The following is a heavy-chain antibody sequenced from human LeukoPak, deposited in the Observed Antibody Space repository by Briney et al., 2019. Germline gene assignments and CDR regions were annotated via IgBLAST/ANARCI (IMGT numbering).Heavy chain of an antibody. D-gene: IGHD3-10*01. CDR1: GFTFRSYW. J-gene: IGHJ3*02. V-gene: IGHV3-74*01. Sequence: ALRLSCADSGFTFRSYWMHWLRQAPGKGLVWVSRINSDGSNTNYADSVKGRFTISRDNAKNTLSLQLNSVSAEHTAVYDCAIDNHHGERHSFYIWGQGTMVTVSS. CDR2: INSDGSNT. CDR3: AIDNHHGERHSFYI.